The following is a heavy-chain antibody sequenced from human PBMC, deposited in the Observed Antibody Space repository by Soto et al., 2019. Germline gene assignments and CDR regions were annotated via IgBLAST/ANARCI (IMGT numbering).Heavy chain of an antibody. Sequence: AASVKVSCKASGGTFSSYAISWVRQAPGQGLEWMGGIIPIFGTANYAQKFQGRVTITADKSTSTAYMELSSLRSEDTAVYYCAGFLGIVATITDYYYGMDVWGQGTTVTVSS. D-gene: IGHD5-12*01. CDR2: IIPIFGTA. CDR3: AGFLGIVATITDYYYGMDV. V-gene: IGHV1-69*06. CDR1: GGTFSSYA. J-gene: IGHJ6*02.